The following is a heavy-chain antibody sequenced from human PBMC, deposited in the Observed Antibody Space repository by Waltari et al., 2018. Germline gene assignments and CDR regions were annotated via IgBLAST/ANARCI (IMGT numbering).Heavy chain of an antibody. D-gene: IGHD6-13*01. V-gene: IGHV4-34*01. J-gene: IGHJ4*02. CDR2: INHSGDT. Sequence: QVQLQQWGAGLLEPSETLSVTCAVSGGSFTGYYWTWIRQSPVMGLEWIGEINHSGDTAYNPSLKSRVIISVDTPKRHFSLRLSSVTAADTAVYYCARLRRSNWSFEVWGQGTLVTVSS. CDR3: ARLRRSNWSFEV. CDR1: GGSFTGYY.